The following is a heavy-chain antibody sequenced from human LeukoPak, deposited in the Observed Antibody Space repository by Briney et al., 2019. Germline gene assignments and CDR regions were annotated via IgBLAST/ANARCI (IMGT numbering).Heavy chain of an antibody. V-gene: IGHV4-34*01. D-gene: IGHD3-10*01. CDR1: GGSFSGYY. J-gene: IGHJ3*02. CDR3: ASYYYGSGSGGAFDI. Sequence: PSETLSLTCAVYGGSFSGYYWSWIRQPPGKGLEWIGEINHSGSTNYNPSLKSRVTISVDTSKNQISLKLSSVTAADTAVYYCASYYYGSGSGGAFDIWGQGTMVTVSS. CDR2: INHSGST.